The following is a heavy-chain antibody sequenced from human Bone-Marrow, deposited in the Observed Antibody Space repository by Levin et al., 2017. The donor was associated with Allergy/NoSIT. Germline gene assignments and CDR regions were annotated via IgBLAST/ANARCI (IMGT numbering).Heavy chain of an antibody. V-gene: IGHV4-59*01. CDR3: ARHDSNYSLSVPDGD. Sequence: SETLSLTCTVSGGSISSYYWSWIRQPPGKGLEWIGYIYYSGSTNYNPSLKSRVTISVDTSKNQFSLKLSSVTAADTAVYYCARHDSNYSLSVPDGDWGQGTLVTVSS. J-gene: IGHJ4*02. CDR2: IYYSGST. D-gene: IGHD4-11*01. CDR1: GGSISSYY.